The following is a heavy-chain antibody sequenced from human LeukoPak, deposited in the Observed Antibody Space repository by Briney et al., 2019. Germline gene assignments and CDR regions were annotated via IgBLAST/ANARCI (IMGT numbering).Heavy chain of an antibody. V-gene: IGHV4-59*08. J-gene: IGHJ4*02. CDR1: GGSISSSY. D-gene: IGHD6-19*01. Sequence: SETLSLTCTVSGGSISSSYWGWIRQPPGKGLEWIASIYDSETTKYNPSLRRRATISSDTSKNQFSLKLSSVTAADTAVYYCARQAYSSGWYTAAYWGQGTLVTVSS. CDR2: IYDSETT. CDR3: ARQAYSSGWYTAAY.